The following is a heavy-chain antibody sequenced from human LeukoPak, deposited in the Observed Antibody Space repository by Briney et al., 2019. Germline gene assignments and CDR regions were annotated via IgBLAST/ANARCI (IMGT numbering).Heavy chain of an antibody. CDR3: AKGTTVTGFDY. V-gene: IGHV3-9*01. Sequence: GRSLRLSCAASGFTFDDYAMHWVRQAPGKGLEWVSGISWNSGSIGYADSVKGRFTISRDNAKNSLYLQMNSLRAEDTALYYCAKGTTVTGFDYWGQGTLVTVSP. D-gene: IGHD4-17*01. J-gene: IGHJ4*02. CDR2: ISWNSGSI. CDR1: GFTFDDYA.